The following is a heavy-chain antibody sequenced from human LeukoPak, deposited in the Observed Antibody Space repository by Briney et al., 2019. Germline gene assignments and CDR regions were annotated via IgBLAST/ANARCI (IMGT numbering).Heavy chain of an antibody. Sequence: GGSLRLSCAASGFTFSSYGMHWVRQAPGKGLEWVAVISYDGSNKYYADSVKGRFTISRDNSKNTLYLQMNSLRAEDTAVYYCAKDRRFGELLPTFDYWGQGTLVTVSS. V-gene: IGHV3-30*18. CDR2: ISYDGSNK. J-gene: IGHJ4*02. CDR1: GFTFSSYG. CDR3: AKDRRFGELLPTFDY. D-gene: IGHD3-10*01.